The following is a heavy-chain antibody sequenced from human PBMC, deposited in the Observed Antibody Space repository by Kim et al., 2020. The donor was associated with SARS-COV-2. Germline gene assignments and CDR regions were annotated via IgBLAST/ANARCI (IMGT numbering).Heavy chain of an antibody. V-gene: IGHV3-66*01. CDR3: ARDVFSVNYFDY. J-gene: IGHJ4*02. CDR2: IYTDGDA. Sequence: GGSLRLSCAASGFTISSNYMNWIRQAPGKRLEWVSSIYTDGDAYYADSVKGRFTISREISKSTVYLQMKSLRAEDTAVYYCARDVFSVNYFDYWGQGILV. D-gene: IGHD3-16*01. CDR1: GFTISSNY.